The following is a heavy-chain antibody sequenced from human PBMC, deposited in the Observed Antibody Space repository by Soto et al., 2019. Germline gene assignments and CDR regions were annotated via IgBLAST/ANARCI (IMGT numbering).Heavy chain of an antibody. D-gene: IGHD6-13*01. CDR1: GGSFSGYY. CDR3: ARGGVSQQDNYYGMDV. CDR2: INHSGST. Sequence: SDTLSLTCFVYGGSFSGYYWSWIRQPPGKGLEWLGEINHSGSTNYNPSLKSRVTISVDTSKNQFSLKLSYVPAADTAVYYCARGGVSQQDNYYGMDVRGQGTTSTVSS. J-gene: IGHJ6*01. V-gene: IGHV4-34*01.